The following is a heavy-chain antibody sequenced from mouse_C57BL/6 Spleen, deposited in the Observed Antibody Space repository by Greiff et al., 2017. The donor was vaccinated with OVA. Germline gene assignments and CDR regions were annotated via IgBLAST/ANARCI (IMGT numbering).Heavy chain of an antibody. Sequence: VQLQESGPGLVKPSQSLSLTCSVTGYSITSGYYWNWIRQFPGNKLEWMGYISYDGSNNYNPSLKNRISITRDTSKNQFFLKLNSVTTEDTTTYYCARGPYCDYWGQGTTLTVSS. CDR2: ISYDGSN. J-gene: IGHJ2*01. CDR1: GYSITSGYY. V-gene: IGHV3-6*01. CDR3: ARGPYCDY.